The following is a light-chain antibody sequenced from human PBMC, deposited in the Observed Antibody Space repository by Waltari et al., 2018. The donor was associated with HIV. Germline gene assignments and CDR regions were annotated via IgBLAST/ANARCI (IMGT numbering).Light chain of an antibody. V-gene: IGLV3-25*03. J-gene: IGLJ1*01. Sequence: SYELPQPPSVSVSPGQTARIPCSGDVLAKQYAYWYQQKPGQAPVLVIYKDTERPSGIPERFSGSSSGTTVTLTISGVQPDDEADYYCQSADTSYTSRVFGIGTKVTVL. CDR2: KDT. CDR3: QSADTSYTSRV. CDR1: VLAKQY.